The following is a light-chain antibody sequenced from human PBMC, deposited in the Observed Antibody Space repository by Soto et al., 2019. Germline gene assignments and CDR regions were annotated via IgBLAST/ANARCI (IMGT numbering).Light chain of an antibody. V-gene: IGLV2-8*01. CDR2: EVS. J-gene: IGLJ2*01. Sequence: QSVLTQPPSASGSPGQSVTISCIGTSSDVGGYNYVSWYQQHPDKAPKLMIYEVSKRPSGVPDRFSGSKSGNTASLTVSGLQAEDEADYYCSSYAASNNLGVFGGGTQLTVL. CDR3: SSYAASNNLGV. CDR1: SSDVGGYNY.